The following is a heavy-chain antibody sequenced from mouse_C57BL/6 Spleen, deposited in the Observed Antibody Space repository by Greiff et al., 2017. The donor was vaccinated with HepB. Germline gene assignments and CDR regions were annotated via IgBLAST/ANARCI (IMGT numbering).Heavy chain of an antibody. CDR3: ARVYYYGSSYGAY. D-gene: IGHD1-1*01. CDR1: GYAFSSSW. V-gene: IGHV1-82*01. J-gene: IGHJ3*01. Sequence: QVQLQQSGPELVKPGASVKISCKASGYAFSSSWMNWVKQRPGKGLEWIGRIYPGDGDTNYNGKFKGKATLTADKSSSTAYMQLSSLTSEDSAVYFCARVYYYGSSYGAYWGQGTLVTVSA. CDR2: IYPGDGDT.